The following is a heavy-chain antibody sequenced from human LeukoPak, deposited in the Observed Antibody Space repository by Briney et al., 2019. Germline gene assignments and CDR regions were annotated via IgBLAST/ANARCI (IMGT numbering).Heavy chain of an antibody. Sequence: GASVKVSCKASGYTFTSYYMHWVGQAPGQGLEWMGIINPSGGSTSYAQKFQGRVTLTRDTSTSTVYMELSSLRSEDTAVYYCARDQTYGDYGGIPDYWGQGTLVTVSS. CDR1: GYTFTSYY. V-gene: IGHV1-46*01. J-gene: IGHJ4*02. CDR2: INPSGGST. D-gene: IGHD4-17*01. CDR3: ARDQTYGDYGGIPDY.